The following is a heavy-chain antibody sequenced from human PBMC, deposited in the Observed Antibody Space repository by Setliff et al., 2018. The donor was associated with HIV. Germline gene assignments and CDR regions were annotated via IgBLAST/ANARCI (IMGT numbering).Heavy chain of an antibody. J-gene: IGHJ4*02. D-gene: IGHD6-19*01. Sequence: PGGSLRLSCAASGFTFSSHVMTWVRQAPGKGLEWVSVITPSSTETYYADSVKGRFTISRDDSKNTLSLQMSSLRAEDTALYYCAKETSGWAFPVHYWGQGALVTRLL. CDR3: AKETSGWAFPVHY. CDR1: GFTFSSHV. CDR2: ITPSSTET. V-gene: IGHV3-23*01.